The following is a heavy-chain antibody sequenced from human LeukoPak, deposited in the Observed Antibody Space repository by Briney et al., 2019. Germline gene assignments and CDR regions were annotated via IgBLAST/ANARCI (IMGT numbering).Heavy chain of an antibody. J-gene: IGHJ4*02. CDR2: IWYDGSNK. CDR1: GFTFSSYG. V-gene: IGHV3-33*06. Sequence: GGSLRLSWAASGFTFSSYGMHWVRQAPGKGLEWVAVIWYDGSNKHYADSVKGRFTISRDNSKNTLYLQMNSLRAEDTAVYYCAKLGRTLDYWGQGTLVTVSS. CDR3: AKLGRTLDY. D-gene: IGHD1-14*01.